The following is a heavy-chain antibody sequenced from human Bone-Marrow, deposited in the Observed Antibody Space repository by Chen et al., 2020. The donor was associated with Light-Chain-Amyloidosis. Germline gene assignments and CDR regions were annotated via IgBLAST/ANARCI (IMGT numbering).Heavy chain of an antibody. CDR3: ARGSNNLWSGYYYRFDF. V-gene: IGHV1-2*06. Sequence: QVQLVQSGAEVKKPGASVRVSCKASGYTFTDNWIHWLRQAPGEGPQWLGRMNPESGAIKTGRDFRGTATMTRDTATNTAYMELSRLRGDGTAVYHCARGSNNLWSGYYYRFDFWGQGTLVIVSS. J-gene: IGHJ4*02. CDR1: GYTFTDNW. CDR2: MNPESGAI. D-gene: IGHD3-3*01.